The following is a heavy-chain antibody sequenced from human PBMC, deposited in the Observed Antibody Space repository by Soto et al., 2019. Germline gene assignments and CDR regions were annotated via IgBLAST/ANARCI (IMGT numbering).Heavy chain of an antibody. CDR1: GYTFTSYA. Sequence: QVQLVQSGAEVKKPGASVQGSCKASGYTFTSYAMHWVRQAPGQRLEWMGWINAGNGNTKYSQKFQGRVTITRDTSASTAYMELSSLRSEDTAVYYCARGGSLYWYFDLWGRGTLVTVSS. D-gene: IGHD1-26*01. J-gene: IGHJ2*01. CDR2: INAGNGNT. CDR3: ARGGSLYWYFDL. V-gene: IGHV1-3*01.